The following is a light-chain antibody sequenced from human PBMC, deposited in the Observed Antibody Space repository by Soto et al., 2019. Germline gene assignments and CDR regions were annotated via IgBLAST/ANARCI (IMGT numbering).Light chain of an antibody. V-gene: IGKV3-20*01. Sequence: IVLTQSPDTLSLSPGERATLSCRASQSVGRRYLAWYQQKPGQAPMLLIYDTSERASDIPDRFSGSGSGTDFTLTISRLVPEDFAVYYCQYQGTFGGGTKAEIK. CDR2: DTS. J-gene: IGKJ4*01. CDR3: QYQGT. CDR1: QSVGRRY.